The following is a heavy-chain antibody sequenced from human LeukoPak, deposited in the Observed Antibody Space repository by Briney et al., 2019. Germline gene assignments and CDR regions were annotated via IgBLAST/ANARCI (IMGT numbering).Heavy chain of an antibody. Sequence: PGGSLRLSCAASGFTFSSHAMTWVRQAPGKGLEWVAVITSSDGGTYYADSVKGRFTISRDNSKNTLYLQMNNLRAEDTAVYYCAKSQIVDRYYFDYWGQGTLVTVSS. CDR2: ITSSDGGT. CDR3: AKSQIVDRYYFDY. D-gene: IGHD3-9*01. J-gene: IGHJ4*02. V-gene: IGHV3-23*01. CDR1: GFTFSSHA.